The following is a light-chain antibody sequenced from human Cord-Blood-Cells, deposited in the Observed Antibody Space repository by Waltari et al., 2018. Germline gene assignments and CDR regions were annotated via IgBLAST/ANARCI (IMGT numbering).Light chain of an antibody. Sequence: SALTQPPSASGSPGQSVTISCTGTSSDVGGHNYVSWYQQHPGKAPKLMIYEVSKRPSGVPDRFSGSKSGNTASLTVSGLQAEDEADYYCSSYAGSNNVFGTGTKVTVL. J-gene: IGLJ1*01. CDR1: SSDVGGHNY. CDR2: EVS. V-gene: IGLV2-8*01. CDR3: SSYAGSNNV.